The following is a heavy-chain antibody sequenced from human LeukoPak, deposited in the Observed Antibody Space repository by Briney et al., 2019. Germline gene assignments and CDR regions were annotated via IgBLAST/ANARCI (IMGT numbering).Heavy chain of an antibody. Sequence: GGSLRLSCAASGFTFSSYAMSWVRQAPGKGLEWVSVIYSGGSTYYADSVKGRFTISRDNSKNTLYLQMNSLRAEGTAVYYCAKVAGWYKGTSEEGLDYWGQGTLVTVSS. CDR1: GFTFSSYA. D-gene: IGHD6-19*01. CDR3: AKVAGWYKGTSEEGLDY. V-gene: IGHV3-23*03. J-gene: IGHJ4*02. CDR2: IYSGGST.